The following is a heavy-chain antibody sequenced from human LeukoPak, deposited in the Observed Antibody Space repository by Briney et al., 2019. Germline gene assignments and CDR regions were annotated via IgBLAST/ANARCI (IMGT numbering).Heavy chain of an antibody. J-gene: IGHJ4*02. CDR2: ISATGGTT. Sequence: GGTLRLSCAASGFTFSSYGMSWVRQAPGKGLEWVSAISATGGTTYYADSVKGRFTISRDNSKNTLYLQMNSLRTDDTAVYYCAHTSVAVISQNYFDYWGQGTLVIVSS. V-gene: IGHV3-23*01. CDR3: AHTSVAVISQNYFDY. D-gene: IGHD3-22*01. CDR1: GFTFSSYG.